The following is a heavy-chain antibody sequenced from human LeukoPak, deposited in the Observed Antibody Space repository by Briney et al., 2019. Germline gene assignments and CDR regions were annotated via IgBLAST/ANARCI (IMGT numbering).Heavy chain of an antibody. CDR1: GFTFSSSW. D-gene: IGHD3-22*01. V-gene: IGHV3-7*01. J-gene: IGHJ4*02. Sequence: GGSLRLSCAASGFTFSSSWLHWVRQAPGKGLEWVANIKQDGSEKYYVDSVKGRFTISRDNAKNSLYLQMNSLRAEDTAVYYCARDPHYYYDSSGYWRYWGQGTLVTVSS. CDR2: IKQDGSEK. CDR3: ARDPHYYYDSSGYWRY.